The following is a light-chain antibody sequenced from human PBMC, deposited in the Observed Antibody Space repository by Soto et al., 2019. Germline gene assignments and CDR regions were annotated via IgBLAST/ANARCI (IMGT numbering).Light chain of an antibody. CDR3: QQSYIPPFA. CDR1: QSIGTY. V-gene: IGKV3-11*01. Sequence: EIVLTQSPATLSLSPGERATLSCRASQSIGTYLAWYQQKPGQAPRLLIYDASSLQSGVPSRFSGSGSGTEFTLTIRSLQPEDFATYYCQQSYIPPFAFGPGTKVHMK. CDR2: DAS. J-gene: IGKJ3*01.